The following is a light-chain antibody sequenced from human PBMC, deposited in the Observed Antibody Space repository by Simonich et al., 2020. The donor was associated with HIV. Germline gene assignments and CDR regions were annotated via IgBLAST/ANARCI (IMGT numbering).Light chain of an antibody. CDR3: SSYTSSSTWV. CDR2: EGN. J-gene: IGLJ3*02. V-gene: IGLV2-14*02. CDR1: SSDVGGYNL. Sequence: QSALTQPASVSGSPGQSITISCTGTSSDVGGYNLVSWYQQHPGKAPKLMIYEGNKRPSGVSKRFSGSKSGNTASLTISGLQAEDEADYYCSSYTSSSTWVFGGGTKLTVL.